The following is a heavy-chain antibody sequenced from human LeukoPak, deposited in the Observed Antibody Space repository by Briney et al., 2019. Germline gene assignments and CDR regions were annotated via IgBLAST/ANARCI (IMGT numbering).Heavy chain of an antibody. CDR3: AKVAKYYYGSETYYFFEH. J-gene: IGHJ4*02. D-gene: IGHD3-10*01. V-gene: IGHV3-23*01. Sequence: PGGSLRLSCAASGFTFSSDAMSWVRQAPGRGLEWISGISGSGGSTYYADSVKGRFTISRDNPKNTLYLQMNSLRAEDTAVYYCAKVAKYYYGSETYYFFEHWGQGTPVTASS. CDR2: ISGSGGST. CDR1: GFTFSSDA.